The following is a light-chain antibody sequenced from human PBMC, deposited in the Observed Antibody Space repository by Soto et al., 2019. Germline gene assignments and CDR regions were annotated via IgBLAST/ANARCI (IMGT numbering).Light chain of an antibody. V-gene: IGKV3-11*01. CDR2: DTS. Sequence: EIVLTQSPATLSLSPGERATLSCRASQSVGSYLAWYQQKPGQAPRLLIYDTSNRATGIPARFSGSGSRTDFTLTISSLEPEDFAVYYCQQRSNWPLTFGGGTKVQIK. J-gene: IGKJ4*01. CDR3: QQRSNWPLT. CDR1: QSVGSY.